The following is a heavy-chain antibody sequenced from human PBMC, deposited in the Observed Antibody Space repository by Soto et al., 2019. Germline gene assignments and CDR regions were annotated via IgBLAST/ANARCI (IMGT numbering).Heavy chain of an antibody. D-gene: IGHD6-13*01. CDR1: GFSLSTTGVA. CDR3: AHRQKIGKAGTGAFDI. Sequence: SGPTLVNPTQTLTLTCTFSGFSLSTTGVAVGWIRQPPGKALEWLALIYWNDDKRYSPSLKSRLTITKDTSKNQVVLTLTDMDPVDTATFYCAHRQKIGKAGTGAFDIWGQGTMVTVSS. J-gene: IGHJ3*02. CDR2: IYWNDDK. V-gene: IGHV2-5*01.